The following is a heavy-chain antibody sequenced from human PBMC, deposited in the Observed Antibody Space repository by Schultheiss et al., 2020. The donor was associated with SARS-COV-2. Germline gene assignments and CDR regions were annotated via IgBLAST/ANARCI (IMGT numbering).Heavy chain of an antibody. CDR1: GGTFSSYA. CDR2: IIPIFGTA. CDR3: ATSKSSSGWYSSITTYYYYGMDV. V-gene: IGHV1-69*05. D-gene: IGHD6-19*01. J-gene: IGHJ6*02. Sequence: SVKVSCKASGGTFSSYAISWVRQAPGQGLEWMGGIIPIFGTANYAQKFQGRVTITRNSSLSTAYMELSSLRSEDTAVYYCATSKSSSGWYSSITTYYYYGMDVWGQGTTVTVSS.